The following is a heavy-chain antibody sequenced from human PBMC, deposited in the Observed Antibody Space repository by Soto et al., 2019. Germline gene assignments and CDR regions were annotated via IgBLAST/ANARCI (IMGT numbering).Heavy chain of an antibody. CDR2: IYHSGSA. D-gene: IGHD4-17*01. CDR3: ARTTTPGFSFDY. J-gene: IGHJ4*02. V-gene: IGHV4-30-2*01. CDR1: GGSISSGGYS. Sequence: QLQLQESGSGLVKPSQTLSLTCAVSGGSISSGGYSWSWIRQPPGKGLEWIGYIYHSGSAYYNPSLKSRVTISVDRSKNQFSLKLSSVTAADTAMYYCARTTTPGFSFDYWGQGTLVTVSS.